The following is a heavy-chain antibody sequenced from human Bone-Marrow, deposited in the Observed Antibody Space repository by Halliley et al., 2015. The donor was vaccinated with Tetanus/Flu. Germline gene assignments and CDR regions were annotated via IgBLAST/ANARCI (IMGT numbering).Heavy chain of an antibody. CDR2: ISYDGRNK. Sequence: ISYDGRNKKSSDSVKGRLTISRDNSKNTVSLQMNSLRGEDTAVYYCVRVPRSQLGYQAFYFDYWGQGTVVTVSS. D-gene: IGHD2-2*01. V-gene: IGHV3-30*01. CDR3: VRVPRSQLGYQAFYFDY. J-gene: IGHJ4*02.